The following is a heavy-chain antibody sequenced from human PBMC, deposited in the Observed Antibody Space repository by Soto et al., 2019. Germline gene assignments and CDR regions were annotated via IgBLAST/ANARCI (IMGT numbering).Heavy chain of an antibody. V-gene: IGHV4-39*01. D-gene: IGHD5-18*01. J-gene: IGHJ6*02. Sequence: SETLSLTCTVSGGSISSSSYYWGWIRQPPGKGLEWIGSIYYSGSTYYDPSLKSRVTISVDTSKNQFSLKLSSVTAADTAVYYCAIGGYSYGFEWQSTPYYYGMDVWGQGTTVTVSS. CDR3: AIGGYSYGFEWQSTPYYYGMDV. CDR2: IYYSGST. CDR1: GGSISSSSYY.